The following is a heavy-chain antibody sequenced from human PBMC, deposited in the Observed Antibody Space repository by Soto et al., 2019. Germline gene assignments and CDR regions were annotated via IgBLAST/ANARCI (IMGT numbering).Heavy chain of an antibody. Sequence: LSLTCTVSGGSVRRGNYYWSWIRQFPGKGLEWIGYISNSGRTHYNPSLMSRITILVDTSKNQFFLELRSVTAADTALYYCARADYATGSYYPDYWGQGTLVTVSS. CDR1: GGSVRRGNYY. CDR2: ISNSGRT. CDR3: ARADYATGSYYPDY. V-gene: IGHV4-31*03. D-gene: IGHD3-10*01. J-gene: IGHJ4*02.